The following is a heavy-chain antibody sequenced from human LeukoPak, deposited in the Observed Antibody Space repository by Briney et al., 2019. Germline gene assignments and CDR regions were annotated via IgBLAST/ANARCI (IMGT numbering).Heavy chain of an antibody. D-gene: IGHD5-18*01. CDR2: INYGGST. CDR1: GGSISSSSYY. V-gene: IGHV4-39*01. CDR3: TRHVHNYGIDY. J-gene: IGHJ4*02. Sequence: SETLSLTCTVSGGSISSSSYYWGWFRQPPGKGLEWIANINYGGSTYYNPSLKSRVTISADTSKSQFSLKLSSVTAADTAVYYCTRHVHNYGIDYWGQGTLLTVSS.